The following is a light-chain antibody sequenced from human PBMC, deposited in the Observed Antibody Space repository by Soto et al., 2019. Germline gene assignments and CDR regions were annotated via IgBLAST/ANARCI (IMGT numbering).Light chain of an antibody. CDR3: QQRSSWRVT. J-gene: IGKJ4*01. Sequence: EIVLTQFPATLSLSPGERATLSCRASQSVCTFLAWYQQKPGQAPRLVVYDASKRATGIPARFSGSGSGTDFTLTSSSLEPEDFAVYYCQQRSSWRVTFGGGTKVEIK. V-gene: IGKV3-11*01. CDR1: QSVCTF. CDR2: DAS.